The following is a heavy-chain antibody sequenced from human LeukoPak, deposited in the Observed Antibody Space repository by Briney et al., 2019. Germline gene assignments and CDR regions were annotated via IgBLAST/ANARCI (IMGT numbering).Heavy chain of an antibody. D-gene: IGHD5-18*01. V-gene: IGHV2-5*02. CDR1: GFSLSTSGVA. CDR2: IYWDDDK. CDR3: APSEDTALVHDAFDI. J-gene: IGHJ3*02. Sequence: ESGPTLVNPTHTLTLTCTFSGFSLSTSGVAVGWIRQPPGNALEWLALIYWDDDKRYIPSLKSRLSITKDTYKNQVALTMINMDAVDTATYYCAPSEDTALVHDAFDIWGQGTMVTVSS.